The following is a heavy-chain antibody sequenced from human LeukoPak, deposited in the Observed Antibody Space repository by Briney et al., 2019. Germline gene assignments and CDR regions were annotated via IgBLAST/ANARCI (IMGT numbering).Heavy chain of an antibody. D-gene: IGHD3-3*01. J-gene: IGHJ4*02. CDR3: ARERRSGYYDY. CDR2: ISAYNGNT. CDR1: GYTFTSYG. V-gene: IGHV1-18*01. Sequence: ASVKVSCKASGYTFTSYGISWVRQAPGQGLEWMGWISAYNGNTNYAQKLQGRVTMTTDTSTSTAHMELRSLRSDDTAVYYCARERRSGYYDYWGQGTLVTVSS.